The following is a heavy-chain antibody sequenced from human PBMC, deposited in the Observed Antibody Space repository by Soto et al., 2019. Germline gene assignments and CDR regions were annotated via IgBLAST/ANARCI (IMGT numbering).Heavy chain of an antibody. D-gene: IGHD6-6*01. CDR3: AREAEDSSFHYYYYYGMDV. CDR1: GGTFSSYA. V-gene: IGHV1-69*01. CDR2: IIPIFGTA. J-gene: IGHJ6*02. Sequence: QVQLVQSGAEVKKPGSSVKVSCKASGGTFSSYAISWVRQAPGQGLEWMGGIIPIFGTANYAQKFQGRVTITADESTSTAYMELSSLRSEDTAVYYCAREAEDSSFHYYYYYGMDVWGQGTTVTVSS.